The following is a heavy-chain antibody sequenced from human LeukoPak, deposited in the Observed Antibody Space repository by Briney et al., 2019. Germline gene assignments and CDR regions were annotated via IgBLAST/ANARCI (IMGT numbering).Heavy chain of an antibody. V-gene: IGHV3-48*03. CDR2: ISSSGSTI. D-gene: IGHD5-12*01. Sequence: GGSLRLSCAASGFTFSSYEMNWVRQAPGKGLGWVSYISSSGSTIYYADSVKGRFTISRDNAKNSLYLQMNSLRAEDTAVYYCARVPIRGYYMDVWGKGTTVTVSS. CDR1: GFTFSSYE. CDR3: ARVPIRGYYMDV. J-gene: IGHJ6*03.